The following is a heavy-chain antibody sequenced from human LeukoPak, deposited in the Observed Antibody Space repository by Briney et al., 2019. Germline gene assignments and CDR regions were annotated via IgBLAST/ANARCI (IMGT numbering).Heavy chain of an antibody. J-gene: IGHJ4*02. CDR3: AREQSGTRGWYTVDY. V-gene: IGHV3-23*01. CDR2: TRPDGDRT. CDR1: GFTFSTYA. D-gene: IGHD6-19*01. Sequence: PGRSLRLSCAAAGFTFSTYAFTWVRQGPGKGLEWVSATRPDGDRTYYANSVRGRFTITRDNYNDTVYLQINGLRAEDTAVYYCAREQSGTRGWYTVDYWGQGTLVTVSS.